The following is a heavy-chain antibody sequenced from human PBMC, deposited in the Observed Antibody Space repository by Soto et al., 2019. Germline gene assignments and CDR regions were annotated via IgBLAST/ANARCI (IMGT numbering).Heavy chain of an antibody. J-gene: IGHJ4*02. CDR2: IYHSGST. Sequence: TLSLTYAVSSGSINSGGYSWSWIRQPPGKGLEWIGYIYHSGSTYYNPSLTSRVTISVATAKNQISLKLRSGTAADTAAYNCAREPGLLIWFGAFHDWGQGTLVTVSS. D-gene: IGHD3-10*01. CDR3: AREPGLLIWFGAFHD. CDR1: SGSINSGGYS. V-gene: IGHV4-30-2*05.